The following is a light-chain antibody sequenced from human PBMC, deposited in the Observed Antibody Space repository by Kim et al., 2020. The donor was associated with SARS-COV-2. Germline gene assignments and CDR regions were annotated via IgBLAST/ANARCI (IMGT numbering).Light chain of an antibody. CDR2: DAS. Sequence: EIVLTQSPATLSLSPGERATLSCRASQSVSSYLAWYQQKPGQAPRLLIYDASNRATGIPARFSGSWSGTDFTLTISSLEPEDFAVYYCQQRSNWITFDQGKRLEIK. CDR1: QSVSSY. CDR3: QQRSNWIT. V-gene: IGKV3-11*01. J-gene: IGKJ5*01.